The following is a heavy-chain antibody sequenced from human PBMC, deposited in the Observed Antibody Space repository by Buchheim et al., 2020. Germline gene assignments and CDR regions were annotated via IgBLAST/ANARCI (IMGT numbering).Heavy chain of an antibody. J-gene: IGHJ6*02. CDR1: GFTFSSYG. V-gene: IGHV3-30*18. D-gene: IGHD3-10*01. CDR3: AKDSAVGSGSYSLPYYYYGMDV. Sequence: VQLVESGGGLVKPGGSLRLSCAASGFTFSSYGMHWVRQAPGKGLEWVAVISYDGSNKYYADSVKGRFTISRDNSKNTLYLQMNSLRAEDTAVYYCAKDSAVGSGSYSLPYYYYGMDVWGQGTT. CDR2: ISYDGSNK.